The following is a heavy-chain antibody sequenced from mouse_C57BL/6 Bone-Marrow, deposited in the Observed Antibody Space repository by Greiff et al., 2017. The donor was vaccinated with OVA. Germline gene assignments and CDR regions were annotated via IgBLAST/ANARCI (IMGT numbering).Heavy chain of an antibody. CDR1: GYTFTSYW. Sequence: QVQLQQPGAELVKPGASVKMSCTASGYTFTSYWITWVKQRPGQGLEWIGYIYPGSGSTNYNEKFKGKATLTVDTSSSTAYMQLSSLTSEDSAVYYCAREELGLRLEHYYAMDDWGQGTSVTVSS. CDR2: IYPGSGST. V-gene: IGHV1-55*01. D-gene: IGHD2-4*01. J-gene: IGHJ4*01. CDR3: AREELGLRLEHYYAMDD.